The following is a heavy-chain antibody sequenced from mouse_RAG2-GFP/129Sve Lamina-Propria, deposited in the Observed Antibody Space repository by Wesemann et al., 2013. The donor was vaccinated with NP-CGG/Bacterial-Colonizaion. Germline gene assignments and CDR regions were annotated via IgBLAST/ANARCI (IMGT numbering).Heavy chain of an antibody. J-gene: IGHJ4*01. Sequence: QVQLQQSGAELVRPGASVTLSCKASGYTFTDYEMHWVKQTPVHGLEWIGAIDPETGGTAYNQKFKGKAILTADKSSSTAYMELRSLTSEDSAVYYCTRRYSSYVLYAMDYWGQGTSVTVSS. CDR3: TRRYSSYVLYAMDY. CDR2: IDPETGGT. D-gene: IGHD1-1*01. CDR1: GYTFTDYE. V-gene: IGHV1-15*01.